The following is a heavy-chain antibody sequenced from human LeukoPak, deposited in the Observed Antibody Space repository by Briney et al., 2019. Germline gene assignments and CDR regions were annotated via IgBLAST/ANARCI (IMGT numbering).Heavy chain of an antibody. CDR3: ARAIVGATVVAFDI. Sequence: ASVKVSCKASGYTFTRYDMHWVRQAPGQGREWRGGINPYSGGTNYAQKFQGRVTMTRDTSISTDYMELSRLRSDDTAVYYCARAIVGATVVAFDIWGQGTMVTVSS. D-gene: IGHD1-26*01. CDR2: INPYSGGT. CDR1: GYTFTRYD. J-gene: IGHJ3*02. V-gene: IGHV1-2*02.